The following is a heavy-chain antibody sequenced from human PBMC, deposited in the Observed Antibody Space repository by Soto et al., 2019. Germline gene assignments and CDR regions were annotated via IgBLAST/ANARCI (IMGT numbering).Heavy chain of an antibody. Sequence: ASVKVSCKASGYTFTSYAMHWVRQAPGQRLEWMGWINAGNGNTKYSQKFQGRVTITRDTSASTAYMELNSLRAEDTAVYYCAKDVYGSTIYYLDFWGQGTLVTVSS. CDR2: INAGNGNT. V-gene: IGHV1-3*01. D-gene: IGHD6-13*01. J-gene: IGHJ4*02. CDR3: AKDVYGSTIYYLDF. CDR1: GYTFTSYA.